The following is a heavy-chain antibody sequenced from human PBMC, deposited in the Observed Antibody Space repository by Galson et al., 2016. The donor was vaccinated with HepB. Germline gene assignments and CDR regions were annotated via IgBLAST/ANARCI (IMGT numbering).Heavy chain of an antibody. CDR1: GGSFSSYA. CDR3: ARDWGSGWYYFDS. V-gene: IGHV1-69*06. Sequence: SVKVSCKASGGSFSSYAISWVRQAPGQGLEWMGSIFATSNYAQKFQGRITITADKSTGTAYMELTSLTSEDTAVYFCARDWGSGWYYFDSWGQGTLVTVSS. D-gene: IGHD6-19*01. CDR2: IFATS. J-gene: IGHJ4*02.